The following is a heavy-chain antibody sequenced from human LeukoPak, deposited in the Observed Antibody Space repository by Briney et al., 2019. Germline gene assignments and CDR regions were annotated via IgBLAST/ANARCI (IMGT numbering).Heavy chain of an antibody. V-gene: IGHV3-30*01. D-gene: IGHD3-16*01. CDR3: ARVRQLGYYYYYMDV. CDR1: GFTFSSYA. J-gene: IGHJ6*03. CDR2: ISYDGSYE. Sequence: GGSLRLSCAASGFTFSSYAMHWVRQAPGKGLEWVALISYDGSYEYYADSVKGRFTISRDNSKNTLYLQLNSLRAEDTAVHYCARVRQLGYYYYYMDVSGKGTTVTVFS.